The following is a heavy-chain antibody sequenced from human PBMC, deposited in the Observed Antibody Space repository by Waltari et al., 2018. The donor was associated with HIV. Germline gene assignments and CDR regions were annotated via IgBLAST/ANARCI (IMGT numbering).Heavy chain of an antibody. D-gene: IGHD3-16*02. Sequence: QMQLVQSGPEVKKPGTSVKVSCKASGFTFTSSAVQWVRQARGQRLEWIGWIVVGSGNTNYAQKFQERVTITRDMSTSTAYMELSSLRSEDTAVYYCAAIKPYDYVWGSYRFDAFDIWGQGTMVTVSS. CDR2: IVVGSGNT. CDR3: AAIKPYDYVWGSYRFDAFDI. CDR1: GFTFTSSA. J-gene: IGHJ3*02. V-gene: IGHV1-58*01.